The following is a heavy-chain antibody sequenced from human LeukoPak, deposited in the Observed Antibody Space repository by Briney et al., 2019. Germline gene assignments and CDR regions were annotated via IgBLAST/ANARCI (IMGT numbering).Heavy chain of an antibody. J-gene: IGHJ3*02. D-gene: IGHD2-2*01. Sequence: SETPSLTCTVSGGSINSYYWSWIRQPPGKGLEWIGYIYYSGSTNYNPSLKSRVTISVDTSKNQFSLKLSSVTAADTAVYYCARRRLSGVPAATNHDAFDIWGQGTMATVST. V-gene: IGHV4-59*01. CDR3: ARRRLSGVPAATNHDAFDI. CDR1: GGSINSYY. CDR2: IYYSGST.